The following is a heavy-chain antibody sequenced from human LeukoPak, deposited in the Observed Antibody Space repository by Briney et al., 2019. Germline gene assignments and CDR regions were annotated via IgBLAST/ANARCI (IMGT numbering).Heavy chain of an antibody. V-gene: IGHV4-34*01. J-gene: IGHJ4*02. CDR2: INHSGST. D-gene: IGHD6-13*01. Sequence: SETLSLTCAVYGGSFSGYYWSWIRQPPGKGLEWIGEINHSGSTNYNPSLKSRVTISVDTSKNQFSLKLSSVTAADTAVYYCARGRTAPRAAAATFYFDYWGQGTPVTVSS. CDR3: ARGRTAPRAAAATFYFDY. CDR1: GGSFSGYY.